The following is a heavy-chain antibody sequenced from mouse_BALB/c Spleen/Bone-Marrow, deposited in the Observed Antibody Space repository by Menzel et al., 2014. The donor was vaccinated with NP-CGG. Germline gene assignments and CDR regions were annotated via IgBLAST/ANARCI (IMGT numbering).Heavy chain of an antibody. Sequence: VQLKESGGGLVKSGGSLKLSCAASGFTFSNYGMSWVRQTPEKRLEWVATISGGGSYTSYSDSVKGRFTISRDNAKNNLYLQLSSLRSEDTALYYCARHAYYDQTEVSFVYWGQGTLVTVSA. CDR1: GFTFSNYG. CDR3: ARHAYYDQTEVSFVY. CDR2: ISGGGSYT. V-gene: IGHV5-9-2*01. D-gene: IGHD2-4*01. J-gene: IGHJ3*01.